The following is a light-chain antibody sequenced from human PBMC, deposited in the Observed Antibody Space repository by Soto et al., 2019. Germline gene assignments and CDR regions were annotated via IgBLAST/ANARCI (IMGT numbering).Light chain of an antibody. Sequence: DVQMTQSPSSLSASVGDSVTITCRASQRVNNYLNWYQQKPGEAPKLLIYAASSLQIGVPSRFGGSGSGTDFTLAISGLKPEDFAIYYCQQSYITPWTFGQGTKVDIK. CDR3: QQSYITPWT. J-gene: IGKJ1*01. CDR2: AAS. CDR1: QRVNNY. V-gene: IGKV1-39*01.